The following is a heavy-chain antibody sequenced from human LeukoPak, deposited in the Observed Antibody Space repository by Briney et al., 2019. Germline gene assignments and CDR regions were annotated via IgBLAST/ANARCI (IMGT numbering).Heavy chain of an antibody. J-gene: IGHJ3*02. V-gene: IGHV3-23*01. Sequence: PGGSLRLSCAASGFTFSNYAMSWVRQPPGKGLEWVSTISSSGGSTFYADSMKGRFTISRDNSKNTLYLQMNSLRAEDTAVYYCARWDYGDYGHDAFDIWGQGTMVTVSS. D-gene: IGHD4-17*01. CDR2: ISSSGGST. CDR1: GFTFSNYA. CDR3: ARWDYGDYGHDAFDI.